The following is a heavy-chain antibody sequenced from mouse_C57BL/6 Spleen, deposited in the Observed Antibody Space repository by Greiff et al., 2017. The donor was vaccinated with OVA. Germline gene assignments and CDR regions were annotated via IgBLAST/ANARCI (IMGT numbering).Heavy chain of an antibody. CDR1: GYAFSSSW. D-gene: IGHD1-1*01. CDR2: IYPGDGDT. V-gene: IGHV1-82*01. J-gene: IGHJ2*01. Sequence: QVQLQQSGPELVKPGASVKISCKASGYAFSSSWMNWVKQRPGKGLEWIGRIYPGDGDTNYNGKFKGKATLTADKSSSTAYMQLSSLTSEDSAVYYCARSEFITTRVDFDYWGQGTTLTVSS. CDR3: ARSEFITTRVDFDY.